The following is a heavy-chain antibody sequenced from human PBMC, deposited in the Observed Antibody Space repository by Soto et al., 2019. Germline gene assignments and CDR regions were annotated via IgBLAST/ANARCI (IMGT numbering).Heavy chain of an antibody. CDR1: GYTFTSYG. V-gene: IGHV1-18*01. CDR3: ARGGRYCSGGSCPKWWFDP. CDR2: ISAYNGNT. Sequence: GASVKVSCKASGYTFTSYGISWVRQAPGQGLEWMGWISAYNGNTNYAQKLQGRVTMTTDTSTSTAYMELRSLRSDDTAVYYCARGGRYCSGGSCPKWWFDPWGQGTLVTVSS. J-gene: IGHJ5*02. D-gene: IGHD2-15*01.